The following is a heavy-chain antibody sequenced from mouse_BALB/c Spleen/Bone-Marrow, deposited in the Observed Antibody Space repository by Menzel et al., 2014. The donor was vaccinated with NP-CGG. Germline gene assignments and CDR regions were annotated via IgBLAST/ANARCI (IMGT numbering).Heavy chain of an antibody. CDR1: GYTFTDTW. Sequence: VKLQESGLELAKPGASVKMSCKASGYTFTDTWIHWIKQRPGQGLEWIGYINPSTGYAEYNQNFKDKATLTVDKSSSTAYMQLSSLTSEDSAVYYCARDYWGQGTTLTVSS. CDR2: INPSTGYA. CDR3: ARDY. J-gene: IGHJ2*01. V-gene: IGHV1-7*01.